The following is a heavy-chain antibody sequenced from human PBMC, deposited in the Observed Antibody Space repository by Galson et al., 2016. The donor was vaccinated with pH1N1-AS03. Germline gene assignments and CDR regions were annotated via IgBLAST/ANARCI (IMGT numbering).Heavy chain of an antibody. Sequence: SLRLSCAASGFTFSNYAMNWVRQAPGKGLEWVSGVRGSDGTTHYADSVKGRFTISRDTSKSTLYLQMNGLRAEDTAIYYCAKTIAARLYRSDSWGQGTLVTVSS. J-gene: IGHJ4*02. CDR1: GFTFSNYA. V-gene: IGHV3-23*01. CDR2: VRGSDGTT. D-gene: IGHD6-6*01. CDR3: AKTIAARLYRSDS.